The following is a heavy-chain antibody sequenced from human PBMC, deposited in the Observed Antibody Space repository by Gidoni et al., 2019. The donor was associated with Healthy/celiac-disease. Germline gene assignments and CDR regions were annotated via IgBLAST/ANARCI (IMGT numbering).Heavy chain of an antibody. D-gene: IGHD6-19*01. V-gene: IGHV1-69*06. Sequence: QVQLVQSGAEVKKPGSSVKVSCKASGGTLSSYAISWVRQAPGQGLEWMGGIIPICGTANYAQKFQDRVTITADKSTSTAYMELSSLRSEDTAVYYCATDDLQWLGNDAFDIWGQGTMVTVSS. CDR2: IIPICGTA. J-gene: IGHJ3*02. CDR3: ATDDLQWLGNDAFDI. CDR1: GGTLSSYA.